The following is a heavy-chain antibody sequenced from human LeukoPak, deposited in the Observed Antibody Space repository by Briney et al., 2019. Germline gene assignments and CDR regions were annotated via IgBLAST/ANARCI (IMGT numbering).Heavy chain of an antibody. Sequence: NPSETLSLTCTVSGGSISSGSYYWSWIRQPAGKGLEWIGRIYTSGSTNYNPSLKSRVTISVDTSKNQFSLKLSSMTAADTAVYYCARFPCSGDSCYFGIRAFDVWGQGTMVTVSS. CDR1: GGSISSGSYY. J-gene: IGHJ3*01. CDR3: ARFPCSGDSCYFGIRAFDV. CDR2: IYTSGST. V-gene: IGHV4-61*02. D-gene: IGHD2-15*01.